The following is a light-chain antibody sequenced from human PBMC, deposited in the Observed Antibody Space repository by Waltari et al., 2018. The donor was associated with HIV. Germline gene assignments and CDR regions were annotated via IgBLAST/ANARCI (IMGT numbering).Light chain of an antibody. CDR3: SSYTSSSTQV. Sequence: QSALTQPASVSGSPGQSITISCTETSSDVGGYNYVFWYQQHPGKAPKLMIYEVTNRPSGVSNRFSGSKSGNTASLTISGLQAEDEADYYCSSYTSSSTQVFGTGTKVTVL. V-gene: IGLV2-14*01. CDR2: EVT. J-gene: IGLJ1*01. CDR1: SSDVGGYNY.